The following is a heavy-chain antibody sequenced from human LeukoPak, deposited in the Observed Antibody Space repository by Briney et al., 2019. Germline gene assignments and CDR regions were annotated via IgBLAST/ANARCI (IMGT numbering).Heavy chain of an antibody. D-gene: IGHD1-26*01. CDR2: ISIDGSVK. CDR1: RFTFSNHG. V-gene: IGHV3-30*02. Sequence: GGSLRLSCAASRFTFSNHGMHWVRQAPGKGLEWVAFISIDGSVKYYADSVKGRFTISRDNSVNTLYLQMNSLRPEDTAIYYCANGNYGPVGATTDSWGQGTLVTVSS. J-gene: IGHJ4*02. CDR3: ANGNYGPVGATTDS.